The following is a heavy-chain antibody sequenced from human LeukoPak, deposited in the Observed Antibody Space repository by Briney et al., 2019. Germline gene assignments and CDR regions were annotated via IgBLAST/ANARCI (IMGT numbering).Heavy chain of an antibody. Sequence: QPGGSLRLSCAASGFTFSSYEMNWVRQAPGKGLEWVSYISSSGSTIYYADSVKGRFTISRDNAKNSLYLQMNSLRAEDTAVYYCARATRGGELLSYYFDYWGQGTLVTVSS. CDR1: GFTFSSYE. J-gene: IGHJ4*02. CDR3: ARATRGGELLSYYFDY. D-gene: IGHD3-10*01. V-gene: IGHV3-48*03. CDR2: ISSSGSTI.